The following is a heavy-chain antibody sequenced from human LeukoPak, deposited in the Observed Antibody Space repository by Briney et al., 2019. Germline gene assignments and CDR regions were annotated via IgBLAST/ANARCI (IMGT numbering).Heavy chain of an antibody. CDR2: IYTSGST. D-gene: IGHD3-16*01. V-gene: IGHV4-61*02. CDR1: GGSISSGSYY. J-gene: IGHJ5*02. Sequence: PSETLSLTCTVSGGSISSGSYYWSWIRQPAGKGLEWIGRIYTSGSTNYNPSLKSRVTMSVDTSKNQFSLKLSSVTAADTAVYYCARDLWSGRRGWFDPWGQGTLVTVSS. CDR3: ARDLWSGRRGWFDP.